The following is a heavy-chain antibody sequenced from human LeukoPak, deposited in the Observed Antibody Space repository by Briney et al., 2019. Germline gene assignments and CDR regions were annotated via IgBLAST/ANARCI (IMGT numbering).Heavy chain of an antibody. CDR3: AKSAGVDTAMFY. D-gene: IGHD5-18*01. J-gene: IGHJ4*02. CDR2: ISGSGGST. V-gene: IGHV3-23*01. CDR1: GFTFSSYA. Sequence: SGGSRRLSCAASGFTFSSYAMSWVRQAPGKGLEWVSAISGSGGSTYYADSVKGRFTISRDNSKNTLYLQMNSLRAEDTAVYYCAKSAGVDTAMFYWGQGTLVTVSS.